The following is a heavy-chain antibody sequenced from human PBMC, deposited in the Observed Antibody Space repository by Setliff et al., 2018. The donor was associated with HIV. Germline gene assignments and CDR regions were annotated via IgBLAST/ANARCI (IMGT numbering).Heavy chain of an antibody. CDR1: GGSIRSHY. D-gene: IGHD6-13*01. CDR3: ARDIQAAGTGWFDP. Sequence: SETLSLTCTVSGGSIRSHYWSWIREPPGKGLEWIGYICYSGSTNYKPALKSRITISEDTSKNQISLKLTSVAAADTAVYYCARDIQAAGTGWFDPWGQGTLVTVSS. CDR2: ICYSGST. V-gene: IGHV4-59*11. J-gene: IGHJ5*02.